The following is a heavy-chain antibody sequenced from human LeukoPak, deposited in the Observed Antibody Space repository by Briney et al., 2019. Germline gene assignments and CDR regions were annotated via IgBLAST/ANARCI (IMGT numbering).Heavy chain of an antibody. CDR2: ISSSGSYG. V-gene: IGHV3-21*01. Sequence: GGSLSLSCAASNFSFSSHSMGWVRQAPGKGLEWVSFISSSGSYGTYADSLRGRFTISRDNDKNSLYLQMTNLAAEDTAVYYCARARSPGGLGSGLYLFDSWGQGTLVTVSS. CDR1: NFSFSSHS. D-gene: IGHD1-1*01. CDR3: ARARSPGGLGSGLYLFDS. J-gene: IGHJ5*01.